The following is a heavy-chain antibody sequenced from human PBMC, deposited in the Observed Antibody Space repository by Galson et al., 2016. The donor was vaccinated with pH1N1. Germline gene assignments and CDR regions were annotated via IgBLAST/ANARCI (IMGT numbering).Heavy chain of an antibody. CDR2: IYWDDDK. Sequence: PALVKPTQTLTLTCTFSGFSLSTTGVNVGWIRQPPGKALEWLAVIYWDDDKLYSPSLKSRLAITKVTSKNQVVLTMTNVDPVDTATYYCARGDYWGQGTLVTVSS. V-gene: IGHV2-5*02. CDR3: ARGDY. J-gene: IGHJ4*02. CDR1: GFSLSTTGVN.